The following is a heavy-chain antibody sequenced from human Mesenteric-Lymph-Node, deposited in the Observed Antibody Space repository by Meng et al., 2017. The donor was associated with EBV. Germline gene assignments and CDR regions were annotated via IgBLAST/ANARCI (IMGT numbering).Heavy chain of an antibody. Sequence: QGQVRRPGPGLLKPSEPLSLTSAVYGGSFSGYYWSWIRQPPGKGLEWIGEINHSGSTNYNPSLKSRVTISVDKSKNQFSLKVNSLTAADTAVYYCARITFGGAIGDWGQGTLVTVSS. CDR1: GGSFSGYY. CDR2: INHSGST. V-gene: IGHV4-34*01. CDR3: ARITFGGAIGD. D-gene: IGHD3-16*02. J-gene: IGHJ4*02.